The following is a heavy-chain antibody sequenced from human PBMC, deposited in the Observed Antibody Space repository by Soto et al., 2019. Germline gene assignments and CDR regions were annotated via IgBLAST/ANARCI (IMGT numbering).Heavy chain of an antibody. CDR2: IHNSGTS. D-gene: IGHD3-22*01. Sequence: SETLSLTCTVSGDTSTSYYWGWIRQAPGKGLEWIGHIHNSGTSTHNPSLNGRVTISIDMSKKQFSLKLTSLTSADTAVYYCARDFYDSVGYTWFDYWSQGTLVTVSS. J-gene: IGHJ5*01. V-gene: IGHV4-59*01. CDR3: ARDFYDSVGYTWFDY. CDR1: GDTSTSYY.